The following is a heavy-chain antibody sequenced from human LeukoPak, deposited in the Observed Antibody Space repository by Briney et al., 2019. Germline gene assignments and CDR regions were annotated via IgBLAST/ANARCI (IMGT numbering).Heavy chain of an antibody. CDR3: AKGKQWLTDFDY. D-gene: IGHD6-19*01. Sequence: GGSLRLSXAASGFTFSSYAMSWVRQAPGKGLQWVSAISGSGGSTYYADSVKGRFTISRDNSKNTLYLQMNSLRAEDTAVYYCAKGKQWLTDFDYWGQGTLVTVSS. V-gene: IGHV3-23*01. J-gene: IGHJ4*02. CDR2: ISGSGGST. CDR1: GFTFSSYA.